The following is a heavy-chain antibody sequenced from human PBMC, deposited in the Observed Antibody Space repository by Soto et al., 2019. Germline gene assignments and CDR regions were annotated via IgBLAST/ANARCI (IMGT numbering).Heavy chain of an antibody. D-gene: IGHD1-26*01. V-gene: IGHV3-33*01. CDR1: GFTFSNYG. CDR3: ASAIVGASDSYGLDV. CDR2: IWHDGNNK. Sequence: PXVCLRLSCAASGFTFSNYGMHGVRQAPGKGLEWVAIIWHDGNNKYYADSVRGRFIISRDNSKNRLYLQMNSLRAEDTAVYYCASAIVGASDSYGLDVWGQGTPVTVSS. J-gene: IGHJ6*02.